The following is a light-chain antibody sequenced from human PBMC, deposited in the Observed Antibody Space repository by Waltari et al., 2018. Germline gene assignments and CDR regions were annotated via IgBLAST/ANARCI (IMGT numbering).Light chain of an antibody. CDR3: QHYLRLPVT. J-gene: IGKJ1*01. CDR2: GAS. CDR1: ESVSRA. Sequence: IVLTPSPGTLSLSVGERATVSYRASESVSRALAWYQQKPGQAPRLLIYGASTRAPGIPDRFSGSGSGTDFSLTISRLEPDDVAVYYCQHYLRLPVTFGQGTTVEI. V-gene: IGKV3-20*01.